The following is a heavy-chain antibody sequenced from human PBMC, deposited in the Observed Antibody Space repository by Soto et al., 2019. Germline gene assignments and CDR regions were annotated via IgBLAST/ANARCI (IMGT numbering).Heavy chain of an antibody. Sequence: ASVKVSCKASGYTFSTYAMTWVRQAPGQGLEWMGWISGYNGNTNYAQTLQGRGTMTTDTSTSTAYLELRSLRSDDTAVYYCARTVEYDSIPYYYADFWGQGTLLTVSS. V-gene: IGHV1-18*01. CDR2: ISGYNGNT. CDR3: ARTVEYDSIPYYYADF. J-gene: IGHJ4*01. D-gene: IGHD2-21*01. CDR1: GYTFSTYA.